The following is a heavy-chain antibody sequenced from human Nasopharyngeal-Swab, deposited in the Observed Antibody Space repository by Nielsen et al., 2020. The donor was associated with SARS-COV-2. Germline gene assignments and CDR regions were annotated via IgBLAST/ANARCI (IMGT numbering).Heavy chain of an antibody. CDR3: ARDSRGYSYGYIYFDY. CDR1: GFTFSSYW. V-gene: IGHV3-7*03. D-gene: IGHD5-18*01. Sequence: GECLKISCAASGFTFSSYWMSWVRQAPGKGLEWVANIKQDGSEKYYVDSVKGRFTISRDNAKNSLYLQMNSLRAEDTAVYYCARDSRGYSYGYIYFDYWGQGTLVTVSS. J-gene: IGHJ4*02. CDR2: IKQDGSEK.